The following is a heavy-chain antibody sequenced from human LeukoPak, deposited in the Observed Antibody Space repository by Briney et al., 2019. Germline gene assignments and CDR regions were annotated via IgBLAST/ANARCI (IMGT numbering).Heavy chain of an antibody. J-gene: IGHJ4*02. V-gene: IGHV4-59*01. D-gene: IGHD6-13*01. CDR2: IYYSGST. CDR3: ARGSRAYYFDY. Sequence: SETLSLTCAVYGGSFNDYYWSWIRQPPGKGLEWIGYIYYSGSTNYNPSLKSRVTISVDTSKNQFSLKLSSVTAADTAVYYCARGSRAYYFDYWGQGTLVTVSS. CDR1: GGSFNDYY.